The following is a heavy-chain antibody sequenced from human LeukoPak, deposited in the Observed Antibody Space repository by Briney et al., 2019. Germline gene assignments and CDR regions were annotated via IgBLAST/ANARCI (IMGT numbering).Heavy chain of an antibody. CDR2: INSDGSST. Sequence: GGSLRLSCAASGSTFSSYWMHWVRQAPGKGLVWVSRINSDGSSTSYADSVKGRFTISRDNAKNTLYLQMNSLRAEDTAVYYCVWFGELGGYWGQGTLVTVSS. V-gene: IGHV3-74*01. J-gene: IGHJ4*02. CDR1: GSTFSSYW. D-gene: IGHD3-10*01. CDR3: VWFGELGGY.